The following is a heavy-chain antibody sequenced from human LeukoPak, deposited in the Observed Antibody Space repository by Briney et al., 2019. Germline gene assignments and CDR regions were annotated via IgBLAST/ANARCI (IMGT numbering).Heavy chain of an antibody. V-gene: IGHV3-9*01. CDR1: GFTFADYA. Sequence: PGRSLRLSCAASGFTFADYALHWVRQPPGKGLEWVSGITWNGGTIAYTDSVKGRFTISRDNAKNSLSLQMNSLTTEDTALYYCLRHVDYFDYWGQGTLVTVSS. CDR3: LRHVDYFDY. D-gene: IGHD3-16*01. CDR2: ITWNGGTI. J-gene: IGHJ4*02.